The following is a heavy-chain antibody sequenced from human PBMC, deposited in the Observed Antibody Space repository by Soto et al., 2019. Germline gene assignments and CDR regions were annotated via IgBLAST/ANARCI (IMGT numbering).Heavy chain of an antibody. V-gene: IGHV4-59*02. Sequence: SEPLDLRCTVSDASVSNYYWSWSRQPPGKGLEWIGYIFYSGITNYNPSLKSRVTISVDTSNNQFSLKLSSVTAADTAVYYCARAGWSDSWYFDYWGQGSLVTVSS. CDR1: DASVSNYY. J-gene: IGHJ4*02. CDR2: IFYSGIT. D-gene: IGHD6-13*01. CDR3: ARAGWSDSWYFDY.